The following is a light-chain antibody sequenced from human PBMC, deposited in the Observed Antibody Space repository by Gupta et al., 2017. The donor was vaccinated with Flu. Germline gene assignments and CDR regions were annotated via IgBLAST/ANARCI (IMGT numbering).Light chain of an antibody. CDR2: GAS. CDR3: QQYNNWLT. CDR1: QSVSSN. Sequence: EIVMTQSPATLSVSPGERATLSCRASQSVSSNLAWYQQKPGQAPRLLIYGASNRATGIPARFSGSGSGTEFTLTISSLQSEDFAVYYWQQYNNWLTFGGGTKVEIK. V-gene: IGKV3-15*01. J-gene: IGKJ4*01.